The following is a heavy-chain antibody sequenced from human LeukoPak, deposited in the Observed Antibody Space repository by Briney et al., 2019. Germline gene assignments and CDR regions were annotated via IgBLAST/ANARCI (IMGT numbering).Heavy chain of an antibody. CDR1: GYTFSNYG. D-gene: IGHD1-14*01. Sequence: ASVKVSCKASGYTFSNYGVNWVRQAPGQGLEWMGWINPYNINTLYSARFQGRVIMTRDTSTSTVYMELRGLRSDDTAVYFCAREDRNAFDIWGQGTMITASS. J-gene: IGHJ3*02. CDR2: INPYNINT. V-gene: IGHV1-18*01. CDR3: AREDRNAFDI.